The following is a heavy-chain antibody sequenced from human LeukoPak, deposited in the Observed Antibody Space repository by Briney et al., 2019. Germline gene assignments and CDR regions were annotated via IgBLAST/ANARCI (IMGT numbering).Heavy chain of an antibody. CDR3: ARVMATVYFDY. CDR2: IYYSGST. J-gene: IGHJ4*02. V-gene: IGHV4-59*01. D-gene: IGHD5-24*01. CDR1: GGSISSYY. Sequence: SEALSLTCTVSGGSISSYYWSWIRQPPGKGLEWIGYIYYSGSTNYNPSLKSRVTISVDTSKNQFSLKLSSVTAADTAVYYCARVMATVYFDYWGQGTLVTVSS.